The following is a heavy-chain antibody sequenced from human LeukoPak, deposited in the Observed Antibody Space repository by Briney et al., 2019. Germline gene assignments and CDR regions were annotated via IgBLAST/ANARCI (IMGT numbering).Heavy chain of an antibody. CDR2: ISGSGFDT. CDR1: GSTFSSFA. J-gene: IGHJ5*02. D-gene: IGHD6-13*01. V-gene: IGHV3-23*01. CDR3: AKERSSSPPFNWFDP. Sequence: GGSLRLSCAAPGSTFSSFAMSWVRQAPGKGLDWVSDISGSGFDTYYADSVKGRFTISRDNSKKTVYLQMNSLRAEDTAVYYCAKERSSSPPFNWFDPWGQGTLVTVSS.